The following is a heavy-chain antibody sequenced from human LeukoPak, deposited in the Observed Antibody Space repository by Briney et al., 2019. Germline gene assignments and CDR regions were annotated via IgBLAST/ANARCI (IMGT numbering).Heavy chain of an antibody. CDR1: GFTFSSYA. V-gene: IGHV3-23*01. CDR3: ARDFYGDFILDY. J-gene: IGHJ4*02. Sequence: GGSLSLSCAASGFTFSSYAMSWGRPAPGKGLEWVSAISGSGGSTYYADSVKGRFTISRDNSKNTLYLQMNSLRAEDTAVYYCARDFYGDFILDYWGQGTLVTVSS. CDR2: ISGSGGST. D-gene: IGHD4-17*01.